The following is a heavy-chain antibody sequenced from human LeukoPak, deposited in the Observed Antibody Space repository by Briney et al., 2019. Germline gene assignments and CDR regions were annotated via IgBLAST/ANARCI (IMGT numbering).Heavy chain of an antibody. V-gene: IGHV1-2*02. J-gene: IGHJ3*02. CDR1: GYTFTGYY. D-gene: IGHD3-22*01. CDR3: ARTVNYYDSSGYYGEGAFDI. Sequence: ASVKVSCKASGYTFTGYYMHWVRQAPGQGLEWMGWINPNSGGTNYAQKFQGRVTMTRDTSISTAYMELSRLRSDDTAVYYCARTVNYYDSSGYYGEGAFDIWGQGTMVTVSS. CDR2: INPNSGGT.